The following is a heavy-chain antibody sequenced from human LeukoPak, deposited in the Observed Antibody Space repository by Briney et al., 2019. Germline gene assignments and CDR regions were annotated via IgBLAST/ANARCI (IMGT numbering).Heavy chain of an antibody. J-gene: IGHJ4*02. CDR1: GGSFSVYY. V-gene: IGHV4-34*01. Sequence: SETLSLTCAVYGGSFSVYYWSWIRQPPGKGLEWIGEINHSGSTNYNPSLKSRVTISVDTSKNQFSLKLSSVTAADTAVYYCARGRIGGLDYWGQGTLVTVSS. CDR3: ARGRIGGLDY. CDR2: INHSGST.